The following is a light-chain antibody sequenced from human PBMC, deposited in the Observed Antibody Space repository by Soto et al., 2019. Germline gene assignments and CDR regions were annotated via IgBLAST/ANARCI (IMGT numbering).Light chain of an antibody. Sequence: EVVLTQSPGTLSLSPGGRATLSCRASQSVGNSFVAWYQQKPVQPPRLLIYDTSKRATGIPDRFSGSVSGTDFTLSISRVEPEDFAVFYCQQYGTSEIIFGQGTRLEIK. CDR1: QSVGNSF. CDR2: DTS. J-gene: IGKJ5*01. V-gene: IGKV3-20*01. CDR3: QQYGTSEII.